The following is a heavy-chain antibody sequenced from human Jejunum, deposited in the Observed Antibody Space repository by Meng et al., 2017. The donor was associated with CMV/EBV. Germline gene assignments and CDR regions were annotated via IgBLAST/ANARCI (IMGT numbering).Heavy chain of an antibody. Sequence: FSGYNMNWVRQAPGKGLEWISSISSSSTYIYYADSVKGRFTMSRDNAKSSLYLQMNNLRVEDTAVHYCARDTSPTYYYDSRSYDSWGQGTRVTVSS. V-gene: IGHV3-21*01. CDR1: FSGYN. CDR2: ISSSSTYI. J-gene: IGHJ4*02. CDR3: ARDTSPTYYYDSRSYDS. D-gene: IGHD3-22*01.